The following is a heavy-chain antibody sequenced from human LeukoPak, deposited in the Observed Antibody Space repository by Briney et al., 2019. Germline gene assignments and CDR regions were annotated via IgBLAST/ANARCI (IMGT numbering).Heavy chain of an antibody. V-gene: IGHV3-74*01. CDR1: GFTFSDYY. D-gene: IGHD6-13*01. CDR3: ARVSSSSWWALDY. Sequence: GSLRLSCAASGFTFSDYYMSWIRQAPGKGLVWVSRINTDGSSTSYADSVKGRFTISRDNAKNTLYLQMNSLRAEDTAVYYCARVSSSSWWALDYWGQGTLVTVSS. CDR2: INTDGSST. J-gene: IGHJ4*02.